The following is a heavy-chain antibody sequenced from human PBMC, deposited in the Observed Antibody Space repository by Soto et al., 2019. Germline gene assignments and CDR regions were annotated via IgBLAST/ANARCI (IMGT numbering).Heavy chain of an antibody. J-gene: IGHJ4*02. D-gene: IGHD3-22*01. V-gene: IGHV1-2*02. Sequence: GASVKVSCKASGYTFTGYYMHWVRQAPGQGLEWMGWINPNSGGTNYAQKFQGRVTMTRDTSISTAYMELSRLRSDDTAVYYCARVFRVEGSSGYYPDYWGQGTLVTVSS. CDR1: GYTFTGYY. CDR2: INPNSGGT. CDR3: ARVFRVEGSSGYYPDY.